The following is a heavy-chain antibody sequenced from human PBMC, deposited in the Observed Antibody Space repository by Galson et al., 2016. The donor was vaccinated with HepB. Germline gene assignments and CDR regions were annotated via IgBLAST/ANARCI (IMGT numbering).Heavy chain of an antibody. D-gene: IGHD5-18*01. CDR2: INPSSGGSA. CDR1: GYTFINYF. J-gene: IGHJ4*02. V-gene: IGHV1-46*01. Sequence: SVKVSCKASGYTFINYFLHWVRQAPGQGPEWMGIINPSSGGSANFAQKFQGRVSMTSDRSTSTVYMELSSLRPEATAVYYCARDNGYSYGYWDYWGQRTLVTVSS. CDR3: ARDNGYSYGYWDY.